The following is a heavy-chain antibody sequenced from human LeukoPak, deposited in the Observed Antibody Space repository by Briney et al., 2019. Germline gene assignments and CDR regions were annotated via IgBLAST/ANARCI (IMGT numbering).Heavy chain of an antibody. Sequence: GGSLRLSRAASGLTFTDFWMNWVRQAPGRGLEWVANIKPDGSEKYYVDSVKGRFAISRDNAKNEVYLEMNSLRAEDTGVYYCSGRDSSRSPRAYWGQGTLVSVSS. CDR1: GLTFTDFW. CDR2: IKPDGSEK. J-gene: IGHJ4*02. D-gene: IGHD2-2*01. V-gene: IGHV3-7*01. CDR3: SGRDSSRSPRAY.